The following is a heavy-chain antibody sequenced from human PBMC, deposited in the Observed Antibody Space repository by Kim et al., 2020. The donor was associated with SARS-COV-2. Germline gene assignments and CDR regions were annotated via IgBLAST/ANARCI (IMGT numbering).Heavy chain of an antibody. D-gene: IGHD1-26*01. V-gene: IGHV3-23*01. CDR1: GFTFSDYA. Sequence: GGSLRLSCAASGFTFSDYAMNWVRQTPGEGLAWVASINIAGGTDYADSVRGRFTISMENSKNTLYLQMNSVRAEDTALYYCIKRQDSGNAHWVGGHWGQG. J-gene: IGHJ1*01. CDR2: INIAGGT. CDR3: IKRQDSGNAHWVGGH.